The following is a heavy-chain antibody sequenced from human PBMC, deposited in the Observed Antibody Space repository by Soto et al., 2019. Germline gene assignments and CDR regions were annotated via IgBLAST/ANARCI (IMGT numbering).Heavy chain of an antibody. D-gene: IGHD2-2*01. Sequence: EVQLVESGGDLVQPGGSLSLSCAASGFTFSGHWMHWVRQVSGKGLEWVSRINTDGGSSAYADSVKGRFTISRDNAKNTLYLQINGLRAEDTAVYYRAREAGYCSRTSCYRRAFDTWGQVTTVTVSS. CDR3: AREAGYCSRTSCYRRAFDT. J-gene: IGHJ3*02. V-gene: IGHV3-74*03. CDR1: GFTFSGHW. CDR2: INTDGGSS.